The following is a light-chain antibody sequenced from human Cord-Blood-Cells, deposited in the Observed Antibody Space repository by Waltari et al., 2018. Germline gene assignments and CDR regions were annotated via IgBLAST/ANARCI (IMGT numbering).Light chain of an antibody. CDR2: DDS. V-gene: IGLV2-14*01. CDR1: SSDDGGYNY. J-gene: IGLJ1*01. Sequence: QPALTQPASVSGSPGQSITISCTGTSSDDGGYNYLYWYQQHPGKAPKLMIYDDSTRPSGVSNRFSGSNSGNTASLTISGLQAEDEADYYCSSYTSSSTRKVFGSGTKLTVL. CDR3: SSYTSSSTRKV.